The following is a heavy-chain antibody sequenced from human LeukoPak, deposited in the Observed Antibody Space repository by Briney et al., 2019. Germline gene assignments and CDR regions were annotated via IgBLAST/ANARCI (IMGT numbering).Heavy chain of an antibody. CDR2: IYYSGST. Sequence: PSQTLSLTCTVSGGSISSGGYYWSWVRQHPGKGLEWIGYIYYSGSTYYNPSLKRRVTISVDTSKNQFSLKLSSVTAADTAVYYCARGLRFLEWFSDAFDIWGQGTMVTVSS. CDR1: GGSISSGGYY. CDR3: ARGLRFLEWFSDAFDI. D-gene: IGHD3-3*01. V-gene: IGHV4-31*03. J-gene: IGHJ3*02.